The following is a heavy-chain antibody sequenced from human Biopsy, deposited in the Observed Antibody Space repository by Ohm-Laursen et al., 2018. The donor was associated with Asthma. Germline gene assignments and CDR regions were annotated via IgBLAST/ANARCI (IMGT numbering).Heavy chain of an antibody. CDR3: ARTTYGDDGFDP. J-gene: IGHJ5*02. V-gene: IGHV4-31*03. Sequence: SQTLSLTCTVSGGSVSTGSYYWSWIRQHPGKGLEWIGYIYYSGSIYYNPSLKSRVTISVDTSKNQFSLSLTSVTAADTAVYYCARTTYGDDGFDPWGQGTLVTVSS. CDR1: GGSVSTGSYY. D-gene: IGHD4-17*01. CDR2: IYYSGSI.